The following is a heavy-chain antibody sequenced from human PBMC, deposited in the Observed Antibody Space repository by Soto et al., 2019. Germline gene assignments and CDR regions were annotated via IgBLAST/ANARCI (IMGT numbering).Heavy chain of an antibody. D-gene: IGHD2-15*01. CDR2: SGAYNGVT. Sequence: QVPLVQSGGEVKKPGASVKVSCKASGYTFTSYGITWVRQAPGQGLEWMGWSGAYNGVTKYAQKFQDRVTMTTDTSTSTAYMELRSLRSDDTAVYYCARGPRSGYCSGGSCHYFDYWGQGTLVTVSS. V-gene: IGHV1-18*01. CDR1: GYTFTSYG. CDR3: ARGPRSGYCSGGSCHYFDY. J-gene: IGHJ4*02.